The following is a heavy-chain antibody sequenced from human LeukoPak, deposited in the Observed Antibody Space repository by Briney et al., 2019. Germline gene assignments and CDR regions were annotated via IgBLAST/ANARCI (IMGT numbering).Heavy chain of an antibody. Sequence: ASVNVSCKASGYTLTGYYMHWVRQAPGQGLEWMGWINPNSGGTNYAQKFQGRVTMTWDTSISTAYMELSRLRSDDTAVYYCARDPPSSIAGRPIFDYWGQGPLVTVSS. V-gene: IGHV1-2*02. J-gene: IGHJ4*02. CDR2: INPNSGGT. CDR3: ARDPPSSIAGRPIFDY. CDR1: GYTLTGYY. D-gene: IGHD6-6*01.